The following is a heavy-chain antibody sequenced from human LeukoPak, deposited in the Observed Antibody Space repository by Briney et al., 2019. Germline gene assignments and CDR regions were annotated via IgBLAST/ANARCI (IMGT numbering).Heavy chain of an antibody. CDR2: IYYSGST. Sequence: SETLSLTCTVSGGSISSGGYYWSWIRQHPGKGLEWIGYIYYSGSTYHNPSLKSRVTISVDTSKNQFSLKLSSVTAADTAVYYCARGITIFGVTRLRWFDPWGQGTLVTVSS. CDR1: GGSISSGGYY. CDR3: ARGITIFGVTRLRWFDP. D-gene: IGHD3-3*01. V-gene: IGHV4-31*03. J-gene: IGHJ5*02.